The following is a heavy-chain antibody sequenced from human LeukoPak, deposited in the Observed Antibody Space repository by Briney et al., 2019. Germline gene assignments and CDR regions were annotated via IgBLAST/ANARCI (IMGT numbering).Heavy chain of an antibody. CDR3: ARSPVEMATISDY. Sequence: GGSLRLSCAASGFTFSSYSMNWVRQAPGKGLEWVANIKQDGSEKYYVDSVKGRFTISRDNAKNSLYLQMNSLRAEDTAVYYCARSPVEMATISDYWGQGTLVTVSS. CDR1: GFTFSSYS. D-gene: IGHD5-24*01. J-gene: IGHJ4*02. V-gene: IGHV3-7*01. CDR2: IKQDGSEK.